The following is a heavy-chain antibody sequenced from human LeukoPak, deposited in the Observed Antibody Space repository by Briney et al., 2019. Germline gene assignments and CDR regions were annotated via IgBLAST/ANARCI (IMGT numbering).Heavy chain of an antibody. CDR1: GFTFSSYG. D-gene: IGHD4-17*01. CDR2: IWYDGSNK. V-gene: IGHV3-33*01. Sequence: GGSLRLSCAASGFTFSSYGMHWVRQAPGKGLEWVAVIWYDGSNKYYADSVKGRLTISRDNSKNTLYLQMNSLRAEDTAVYYCARAQTTVTTTSNFDYWGQGTLVTVSS. CDR3: ARAQTTVTTTSNFDY. J-gene: IGHJ4*02.